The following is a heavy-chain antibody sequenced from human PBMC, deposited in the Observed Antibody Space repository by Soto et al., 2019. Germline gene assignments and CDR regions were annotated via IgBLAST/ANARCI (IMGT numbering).Heavy chain of an antibody. V-gene: IGHV3-48*02. J-gene: IGHJ4*02. CDR2: ITSSSDTI. D-gene: IGHD4-17*01. Sequence: EVQLVESGGGLVQPGGSLRLSCAASGFTFSSYSMNWVRQAPGKGLEWVSYITSSSDTIYYADSVKGRFTISRDNAKNSLYLQMNILGDEDTAVYYCARLPKGTTVTAWGQGTLVTVSS. CDR1: GFTFSSYS. CDR3: ARLPKGTTVTA.